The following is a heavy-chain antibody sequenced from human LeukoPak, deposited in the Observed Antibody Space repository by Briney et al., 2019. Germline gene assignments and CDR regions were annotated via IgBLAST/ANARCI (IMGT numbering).Heavy chain of an antibody. CDR2: IIPILGIA. D-gene: IGHD5-24*01. CDR3: ARIGEGDGYNYKNAFDI. Sequence: ASVKVSFKASGYTFTSYGISWVRQAPGQGLEWMGRIIPILGIANYAQKFQGRVTITADKSTSTAYMELSSLRSEDTAVYYCARIGEGDGYNYKNAFDIWGQGTMVTVSS. V-gene: IGHV1-69*04. J-gene: IGHJ3*02. CDR1: GYTFTSYG.